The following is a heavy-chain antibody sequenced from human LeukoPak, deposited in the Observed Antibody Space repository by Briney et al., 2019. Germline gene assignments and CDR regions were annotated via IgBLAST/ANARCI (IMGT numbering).Heavy chain of an antibody. D-gene: IGHD3-3*01. Sequence: ASVKVSCKASGYTFTSYYMHWVRQAPGQGLEWMGIINPSGGSTSYAQKFQGRVTMTRDTSTSTVYMELSSLRSEDTAVYYCAREGYDFWSGRQYYFDYWGQGTLVTVSS. V-gene: IGHV1-46*01. J-gene: IGHJ4*02. CDR2: INPSGGST. CDR3: AREGYDFWSGRQYYFDY. CDR1: GYTFTSYY.